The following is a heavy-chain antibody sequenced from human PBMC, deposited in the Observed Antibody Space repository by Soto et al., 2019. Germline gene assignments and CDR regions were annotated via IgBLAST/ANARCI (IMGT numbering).Heavy chain of an antibody. D-gene: IGHD4-17*01. CDR2: ISGSGRST. J-gene: IGHJ4*02. Sequence: EVQLLESGGGLVQPGGSLRLSCVASGFTFSSYAMTWVRQAPGKGLEWVSAISGSGRSTYYADSVKGRFTISRDNSKNTLYLQMNSLRAEDTAVYYCAKGLNGDYMPTSFDYWGQGTLVTVSS. CDR1: GFTFSSYA. V-gene: IGHV3-23*01. CDR3: AKGLNGDYMPTSFDY.